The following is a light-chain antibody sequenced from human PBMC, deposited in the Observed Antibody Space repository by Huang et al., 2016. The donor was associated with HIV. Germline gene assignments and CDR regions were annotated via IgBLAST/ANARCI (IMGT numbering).Light chain of an antibody. CDR2: GAS. V-gene: IGKV3-11*01. Sequence: EIVLTQSPATLSLSPGERATLSCRASQSVSSDLDWYQQKAGQAPRLLIYGASNRATGIPARCSGSGSGKDFTLTISSLEPEDVAVYYCQQRSDWPRTFGQGTKLEIK. CDR1: QSVSSD. J-gene: IGKJ2*01. CDR3: QQRSDWPRT.